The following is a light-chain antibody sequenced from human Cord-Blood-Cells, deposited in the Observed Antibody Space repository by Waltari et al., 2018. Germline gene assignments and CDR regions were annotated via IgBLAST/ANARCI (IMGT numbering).Light chain of an antibody. V-gene: IGLV2-11*01. CDR3: CSYAGSYTWV. J-gene: IGLJ3*02. CDR2: DVS. CDR1: SSDVGGYNY. Sequence: QSALTQPRSVSGSPGQSVTISCPGTSSDVGGYNYVSWYQQHPGKAPKLMIYDVSKLPSGVPARFSGSKSGNTASLTISGLQAEDEADYYCCSYAGSYTWVFGGGNKLTVL.